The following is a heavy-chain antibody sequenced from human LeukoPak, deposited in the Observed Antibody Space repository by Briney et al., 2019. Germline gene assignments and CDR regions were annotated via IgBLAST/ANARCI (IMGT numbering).Heavy chain of an antibody. CDR3: ISGPYFWEFDS. J-gene: IGHJ4*02. V-gene: IGHV4-39*07. CDR1: GGSISSSSYY. Sequence: SETLSLTCTVSGGSISSSSYYWGWIRQPPGKGLEWIGSIYYSGSTDCNPSLKSRVTISVDTSKTQFSLKLSSVTAADTAVYYCISGPYFWEFDSWGQGTLVTVSS. CDR2: IYYSGST. D-gene: IGHD3-16*01.